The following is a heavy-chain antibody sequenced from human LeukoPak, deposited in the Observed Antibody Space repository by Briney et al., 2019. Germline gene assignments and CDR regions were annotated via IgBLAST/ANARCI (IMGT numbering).Heavy chain of an antibody. CDR3: VKVTYYYDSSGYFH. D-gene: IGHD3-22*01. CDR1: GFPFSSYA. Sequence: GGSLRLSCAASGFPFSSYAMSWVRQAPGKGLEWVSAISGSGGSTYYADSVKGRFTISRDNSKNTLYLQMNSLRAEDTAVYYCVKVTYYYDSSGYFHWGQGTLVTVSS. V-gene: IGHV3-23*01. CDR2: ISGSGGST. J-gene: IGHJ4*02.